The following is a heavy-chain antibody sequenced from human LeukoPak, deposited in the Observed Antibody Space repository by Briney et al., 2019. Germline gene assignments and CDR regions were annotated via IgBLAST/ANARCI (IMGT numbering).Heavy chain of an antibody. CDR3: ARSWNYYDSSGDDALDI. CDR2: ISGSGIST. D-gene: IGHD3-22*01. CDR1: GFTFSSYA. J-gene: IGHJ3*02. Sequence: GGSLRLSCVVSGFTFSSYAMSWVRQAPGKGLEWVSGISGSGISTYYADSVKGRFTISRDNSKNTLYLQMNSLRVEDTAVYYCARSWNYYDSSGDDALDIWGQGTMVTVSS. V-gene: IGHV3-23*01.